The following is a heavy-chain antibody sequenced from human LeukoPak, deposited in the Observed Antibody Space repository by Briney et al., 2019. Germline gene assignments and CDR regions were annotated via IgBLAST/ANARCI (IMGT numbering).Heavy chain of an antibody. V-gene: IGHV4-59*01. CDR1: GGSISSYY. CDR3: ARDPVEYSSSYNAFDI. D-gene: IGHD6-6*01. CDR2: IYYSGST. Sequence: PSETLSLTCTVSGGSISSYYWSWIRHPPGKGLEWIGFIYYSGSTNYNPSLKSRVTISVDTSKNPFSLKLSSVTAADTAVYYCARDPVEYSSSYNAFDIWGQGTMVTVSS. J-gene: IGHJ3*02.